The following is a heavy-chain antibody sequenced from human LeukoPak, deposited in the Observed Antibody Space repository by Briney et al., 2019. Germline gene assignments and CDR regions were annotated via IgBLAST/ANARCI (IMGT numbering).Heavy chain of an antibody. V-gene: IGHV7-4-1*02. D-gene: IGHD3-10*01. CDR3: ARVGLLGEDYYGSGSYLGSYSDY. CDR2: INTNTGNP. J-gene: IGHJ4*02. CDR1: GYTFTSYA. Sequence: ASVKVSCKASGYTFTSYAMNWVRQAPGQGLEWMGWINTNTGNPTYAQGFTGRFVFSLDTSVSTAYLQISSLKAEDTAVYYCARVGLLGEDYYGSGSYLGSYSDYWGQGTLVTVSS.